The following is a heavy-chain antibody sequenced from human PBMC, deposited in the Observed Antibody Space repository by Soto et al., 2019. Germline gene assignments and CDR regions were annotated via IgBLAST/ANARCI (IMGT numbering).Heavy chain of an antibody. CDR2: ISYDGSHN. CDR1: GFTFTNYG. Sequence: GGSLRLSCAASGFTFTNYGMHWVRHTPGKGLEWLAVISYDGSHNLHADSVKGRFIISRDNSKNTVSLQMSSLRPEDTAVYYCAKDFGPDGSASYPDFWGQGTLVTVSS. V-gene: IGHV3-30*18. J-gene: IGHJ4*02. D-gene: IGHD3-10*01. CDR3: AKDFGPDGSASYPDF.